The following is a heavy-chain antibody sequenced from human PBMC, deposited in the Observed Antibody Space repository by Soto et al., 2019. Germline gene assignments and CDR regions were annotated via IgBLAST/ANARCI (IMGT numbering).Heavy chain of an antibody. V-gene: IGHV5-51*01. CDR3: ARKDKSGYFNWFDP. J-gene: IGHJ5*02. D-gene: IGHD3-22*01. Sequence: GESGKISCXTSGYRFTSYWIAWVRQMPGKGLEWMGIIFPSDSDTRYSPSFQGQVTISADRSTSTVFLQWASLKASDTAVYFCARKDKSGYFNWFDPWGQGTLVTVSS. CDR2: IFPSDSDT. CDR1: GYRFTSYW.